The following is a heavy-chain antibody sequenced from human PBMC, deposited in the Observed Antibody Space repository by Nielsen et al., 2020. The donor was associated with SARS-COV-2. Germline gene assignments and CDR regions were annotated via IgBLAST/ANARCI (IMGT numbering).Heavy chain of an antibody. CDR2: VSYSGKT. D-gene: IGHD3-10*01. V-gene: IGHV4-59*01. Sequence: SETLSLTCTVSRGSIGNYYWSWIRQSPGEGLEFIAYVSYSGKTTYNPALKSRVTMSVDTSMNQFSLHLNSVTAADTAVYYCARLVAPNYFASGTYPGSFDYWGQGIVVTVSS. J-gene: IGHJ4*02. CDR3: ARLVAPNYFASGTYPGSFDY. CDR1: RGSIGNYY.